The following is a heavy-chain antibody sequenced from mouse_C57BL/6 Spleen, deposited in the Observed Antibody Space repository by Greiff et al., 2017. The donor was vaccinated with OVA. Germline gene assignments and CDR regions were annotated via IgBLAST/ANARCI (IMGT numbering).Heavy chain of an antibody. CDR2: IDPENGDT. Sequence: EVQLQQSGAELVRPGASVKLSCTASGFNIKDDYMHWVKQRPEQGLEWIGWIDPENGDTEYASKFQGKATITADTSSNTAYLQLSSLTSEDTAVYYCTTGYYGSSPLHYFDYWGQGTTLTVSS. V-gene: IGHV14-4*01. D-gene: IGHD1-1*01. CDR1: GFNIKDDY. CDR3: TTGYYGSSPLHYFDY. J-gene: IGHJ2*01.